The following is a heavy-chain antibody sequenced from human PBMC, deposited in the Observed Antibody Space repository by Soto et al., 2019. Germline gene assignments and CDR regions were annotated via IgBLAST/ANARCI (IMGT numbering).Heavy chain of an antibody. J-gene: IGHJ6*03. Sequence: GGSLRLSCAASGFTFSSYSMNWVRQAPGKGLEWVSSISSSSSYIYYADSVKGRFTISRDNAKNSLYLQMNSLRAEDTAVYYCARDPGNPLDHYYYYYMDVWGKGTTVTVSS. D-gene: IGHD4-4*01. CDR1: GFTFSSYS. CDR2: ISSSSSYI. V-gene: IGHV3-21*01. CDR3: ARDPGNPLDHYYYYYMDV.